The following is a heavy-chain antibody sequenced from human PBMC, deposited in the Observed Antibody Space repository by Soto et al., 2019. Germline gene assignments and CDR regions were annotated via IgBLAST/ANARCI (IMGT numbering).Heavy chain of an antibody. V-gene: IGHV3-48*01. CDR2: IRATGVT. J-gene: IGHJ4*02. D-gene: IGHD4-17*01. CDR1: GITFSSHA. Sequence: EVQLVESGGDLVQPGGSLRLSCAASGITFSSHAMNWVRPAPGKGLEWVASIRATGVTFYADSVKGRFIISRDNAKDSLVLQMDSRRVEYTAVDYCLYGDYNWGQGTLVTVSS. CDR3: LYGDYN.